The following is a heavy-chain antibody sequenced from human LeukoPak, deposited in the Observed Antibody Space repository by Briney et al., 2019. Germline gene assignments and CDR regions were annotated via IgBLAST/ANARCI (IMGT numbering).Heavy chain of an antibody. CDR2: IIPIFGTA. D-gene: IGHD3-10*01. CDR1: GGTFSSYA. Sequence: ASVKVSCKASGGTFSSYAISWVRQAPGQRLEWMGGIIPIFGTANYAQKFQGRVTITADESTSTAYMELSSLRSEDTAVYYCARGLYYGSGSYSNYYMDVWGKGTTVTISS. J-gene: IGHJ6*03. V-gene: IGHV1-69*13. CDR3: ARGLYYGSGSYSNYYMDV.